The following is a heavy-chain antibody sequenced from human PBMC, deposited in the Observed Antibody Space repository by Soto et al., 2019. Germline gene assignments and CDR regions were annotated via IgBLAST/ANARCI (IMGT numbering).Heavy chain of an antibody. CDR1: GFTFSSYS. J-gene: IGHJ6*02. D-gene: IGHD3-10*01. CDR2: ISSSSSTI. V-gene: IGHV3-48*02. CDR3: ARDQIPIYGSGSYFLYYYGMDV. Sequence: PGGSLRLSCAASGFTFSSYSTNWVRQAPGKGLEWVSYISSSSSTIYYADSVKGRFTISRDNAKNSLYLQMNSLRDEDTAVYYCARDQIPIYGSGSYFLYYYGMDVWGQGTTVTVSS.